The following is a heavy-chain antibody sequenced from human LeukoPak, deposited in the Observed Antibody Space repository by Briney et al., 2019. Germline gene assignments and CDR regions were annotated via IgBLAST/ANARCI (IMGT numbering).Heavy chain of an antibody. D-gene: IGHD6-25*01. CDR3: AKSGSELPNFDY. V-gene: IGHV3-21*04. CDR2: VSSSGAYI. Sequence: GGSLRLSCAASGFTFSSYAMNWTRQAPGKGLEWVASVSSSGAYIYYADLMEGRFTISRDNDKNSLILQMNSLRAEDTALYYCAKSGSELPNFDYWGQGTLVTVSS. J-gene: IGHJ4*02. CDR1: GFTFSSYA.